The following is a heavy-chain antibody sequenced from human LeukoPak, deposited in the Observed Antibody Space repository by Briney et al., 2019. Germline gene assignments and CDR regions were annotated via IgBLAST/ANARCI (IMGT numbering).Heavy chain of an antibody. D-gene: IGHD4-17*01. CDR2: IYYSGST. J-gene: IGHJ4*02. CDR1: GGSISSYY. Sequence: SETLSLTCTVSGGSISSYYWSWIRQPPGKGPEWIGYIYYSGSTNYNPSLKSRVTISVDTSKNQFSLKLSSVTAADTAVYYCARSKDGDFDYWGQGTLVTVSS. V-gene: IGHV4-59*01. CDR3: ARSKDGDFDY.